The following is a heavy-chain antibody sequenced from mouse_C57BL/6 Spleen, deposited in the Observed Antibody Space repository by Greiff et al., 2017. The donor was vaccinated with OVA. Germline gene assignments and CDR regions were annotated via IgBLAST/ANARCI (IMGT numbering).Heavy chain of an antibody. CDR3: ATPSYGSSYYAMDD. Sequence: QVQLQQSGPELVKPGASVKISCKASGYAFSSSWMNWVKQRPGKGLEWIGRIYPGDGDTNYNGKFKGKATLTADKSSSTAYMQLSSLTSEDSAVYFSATPSYGSSYYAMDDWGQGASVTVAS. CDR1: GYAFSSSW. CDR2: IYPGDGDT. J-gene: IGHJ4*01. V-gene: IGHV1-82*01. D-gene: IGHD1-1*01.